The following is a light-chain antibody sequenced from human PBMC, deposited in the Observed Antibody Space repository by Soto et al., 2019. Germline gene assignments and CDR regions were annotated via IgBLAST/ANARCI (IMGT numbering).Light chain of an antibody. CDR3: CSYACSSTFVV. J-gene: IGLJ2*01. V-gene: IGLV2-23*03. Sequence: QSALTQPASVSVSPGQSITISCTGTSSDVGSYNLVSWYQQHPGKAPNLMIYEGSKRPSGVSTRFSGSKSGNTASLTISGLRAEDEDDYYCCSYACSSTFVVFGGGTKLTVL. CDR2: EGS. CDR1: SSDVGSYNL.